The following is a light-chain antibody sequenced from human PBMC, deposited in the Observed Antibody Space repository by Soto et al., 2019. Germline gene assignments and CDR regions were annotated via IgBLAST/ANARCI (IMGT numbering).Light chain of an antibody. Sequence: EIVLTQSPATLPLSPGDRATLSCSSSQSISRSYLAWYQQKPGQAPRLLIYAAASRATGMPDRFSGSGAGTDFTLTISRLEPEDSAVYYCQQYGSSPPITFGQGTRLEIK. J-gene: IGKJ5*01. CDR2: AAA. CDR1: QSISRSY. V-gene: IGKV3-20*01. CDR3: QQYGSSPPIT.